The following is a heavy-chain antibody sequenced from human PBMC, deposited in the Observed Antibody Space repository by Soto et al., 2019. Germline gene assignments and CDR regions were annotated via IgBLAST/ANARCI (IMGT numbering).Heavy chain of an antibody. CDR3: ARLPYTTTWHYFDY. D-gene: IGHD2-2*02. J-gene: IGHJ4*02. V-gene: IGHV4-31*03. CDR1: GGSISSGGYY. CDR2: IYYSGSA. Sequence: LSLTCTVSGGSISSGGYYWSWIRQHPGKGLEWIGYIYYSGSAYYNPSLRSRVTISVDTSKNQFSLKLSSVTAADTAVYYCARLPYTTTWHYFDYWGQGTLVTVSS.